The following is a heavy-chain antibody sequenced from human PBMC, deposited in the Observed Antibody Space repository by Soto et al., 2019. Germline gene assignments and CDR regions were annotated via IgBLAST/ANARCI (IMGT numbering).Heavy chain of an antibody. J-gene: IGHJ4*02. CDR2: ISYDGSDK. Sequence: VQLVESGGAVVQPGRSLRLSCAASGFTFSSSAMHWVRQGPGKGLEWVAIISYDGSDKYYADSVKGRFTISRDNSKNTLYLQMNSLTGEDTAVYYCAKDNPAVAYWGQGTLVTVSS. CDR3: AKDNPAVAY. V-gene: IGHV3-30*18. CDR1: GFTFSSSA.